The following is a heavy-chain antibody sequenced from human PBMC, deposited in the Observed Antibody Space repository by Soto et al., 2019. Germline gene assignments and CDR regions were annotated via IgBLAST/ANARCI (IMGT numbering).Heavy chain of an antibody. D-gene: IGHD2-2*01. CDR2: ISSDGSHQ. CDR1: GFTFSVSA. CDR3: ARPYCRSTRCYLYYYGMDV. J-gene: IGHJ6*02. V-gene: IGHV3-30-3*01. Sequence: QVQVVESGGGVVQPGTSLRLSCAASGFTFSVSAIHWVRQAPGKGLEWVAVISSDGSHQYYADSVRGRFTISRDNPKNTLYLQMNSLRAEDTAVYYCARPYCRSTRCYLYYYGMDVWAQGPRSPSP.